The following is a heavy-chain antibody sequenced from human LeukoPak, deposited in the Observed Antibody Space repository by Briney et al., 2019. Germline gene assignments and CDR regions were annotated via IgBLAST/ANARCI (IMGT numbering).Heavy chain of an antibody. Sequence: PSETLSLTCTVSGGSISSGGYYWSWIRQPPGKGLEWIGYIYHSGSTYYNPFLKSRVTISVDRSKNQFSLKLSSVTAADTAVYYCARVSGSGSLLTFDYWGQGTLVTVSS. CDR2: IYHSGST. CDR1: GGSISSGGYY. CDR3: ARVSGSGSLLTFDY. V-gene: IGHV4-30-2*01. J-gene: IGHJ4*02. D-gene: IGHD3-10*01.